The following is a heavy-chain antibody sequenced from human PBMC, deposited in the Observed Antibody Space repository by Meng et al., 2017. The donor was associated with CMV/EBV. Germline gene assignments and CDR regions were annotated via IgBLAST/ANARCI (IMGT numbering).Heavy chain of an antibody. J-gene: IGHJ4*02. CDR1: GYPISSGYY. Sequence: GSLRLSCTVSGYPISSGYYWGWIRQPPGKGLEWIGSIYHSGSTYYNPSLKSRVTISVDTSKNQFSLKLSSVTAADTAVYYCARGISEAGPFDYWGQGTLVTVSS. D-gene: IGHD6-19*01. V-gene: IGHV4-38-2*02. CDR2: IYHSGST. CDR3: ARGISEAGPFDY.